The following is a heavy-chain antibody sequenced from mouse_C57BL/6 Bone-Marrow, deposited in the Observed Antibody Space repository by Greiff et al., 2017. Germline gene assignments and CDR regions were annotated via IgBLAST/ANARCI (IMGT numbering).Heavy chain of an antibody. D-gene: IGHD1-1*01. CDR3: ARSYYYGSSFYFDY. Sequence: QVQLKQSGAELVRPGTSVKVSCKASGYAFTNYLIEWVKQRPGQGLEWIGVINPGSGGTNYNEKFKGKATLTADKSSSTAYMQLSSLTSEDSAVYFCARSYYYGSSFYFDYWCQGTTLTVSS. J-gene: IGHJ2*01. CDR2: INPGSGGT. CDR1: GYAFTNYL. V-gene: IGHV1-54*01.